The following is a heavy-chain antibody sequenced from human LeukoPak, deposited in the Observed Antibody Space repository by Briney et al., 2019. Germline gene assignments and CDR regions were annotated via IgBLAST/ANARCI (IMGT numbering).Heavy chain of an antibody. CDR1: GYSFTSYW. CDR2: IYPGDSDT. J-gene: IGHJ4*02. CDR3: ARRHTAMVSSTGGGLVDY. V-gene: IGHV5-51*01. Sequence: GESLKISCKGSGYSFTSYWIGWVRQMPGKGLEWMGIIYPGDSDTRYSPSFQGQVTISADKSISTAYLQWSSLKASDTAMYYCARRHTAMVSSTGGGLVDYWGQGTLVTVSS. D-gene: IGHD5-18*01.